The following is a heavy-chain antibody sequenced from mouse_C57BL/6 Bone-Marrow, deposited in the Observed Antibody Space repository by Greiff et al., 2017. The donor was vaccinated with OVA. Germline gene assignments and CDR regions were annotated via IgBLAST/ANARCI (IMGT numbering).Heavy chain of an antibody. V-gene: IGHV1-18*01. CDR2: INPNNGGT. CDR1: GYTFTDSN. D-gene: IGHD1-1*01. CDR3: ATFYYGSSF. J-gene: IGHJ2*01. Sequence: EVKLQQSGPELVKPGASVKIPCKASGYTFTDSNMDWVKQSHGKSLEWIGDINPNNGGTIYNQKFKGKATLTVDKSSSTAYMELRSLTSEDTAVYYCATFYYGSSFWGQGTTLTVSS.